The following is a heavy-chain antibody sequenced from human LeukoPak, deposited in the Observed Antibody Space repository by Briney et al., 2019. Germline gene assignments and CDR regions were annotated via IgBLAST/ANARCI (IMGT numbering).Heavy chain of an antibody. CDR3: AKVGERWLTLYYFDY. V-gene: IGHV3-43*01. CDR2: ISWDGGST. D-gene: IGHD5-24*01. Sequence: PGGSLRLSCAASGFTFDDYTMHWVRQAPGKGLEWVSLISWDGGSTYYADSVKGRFTISRDNSKNSLYLQMNSLRTEDTALYYCAKVGERWLTLYYFDYWGQGTLVTVSS. J-gene: IGHJ4*02. CDR1: GFTFDDYT.